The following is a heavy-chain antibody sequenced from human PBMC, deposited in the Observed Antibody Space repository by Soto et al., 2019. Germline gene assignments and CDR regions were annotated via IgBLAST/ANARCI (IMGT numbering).Heavy chain of an antibody. CDR2: ISAYNGNT. V-gene: IGHV1-18*01. D-gene: IGHD3-10*01. CDR1: GYTFTSYG. CDR3: AGDGGTIWFGELDKNPTYYFDY. Sequence: ASVKVSCKASGYTFTSYGISWVRQAPGQGLEWMGWISAYNGNTNYAQTLQGRVTMTTDTSTSTAYMELGSLRSDDTAVYYCAGDGGTIWFGELDKNPTYYFDYWGQGTLVTVSS. J-gene: IGHJ4*02.